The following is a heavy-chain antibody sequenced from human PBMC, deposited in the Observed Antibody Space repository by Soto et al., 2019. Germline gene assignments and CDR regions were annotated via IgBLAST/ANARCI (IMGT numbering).Heavy chain of an antibody. J-gene: IGHJ3*02. CDR3: ARETDAADI. Sequence: GGSLRLSCAVSGFTFGSYEMHWVRQAPGKGLEWVAAISYDGNNKYHADSVKGRFTISRDNSKNTLYLQMNSLRDEDTAVYYCARETDAADIWGLGTMVTVSS. CDR1: GFTFGSYE. CDR2: ISYDGNNK. V-gene: IGHV3-30-3*01.